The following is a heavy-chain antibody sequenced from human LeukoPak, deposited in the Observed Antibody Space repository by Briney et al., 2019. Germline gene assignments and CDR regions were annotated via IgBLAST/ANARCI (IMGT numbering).Heavy chain of an antibody. D-gene: IGHD6-6*01. CDR2: ISSSGSTI. J-gene: IGHJ4*02. V-gene: IGHV3-11*04. CDR3: ARVWDSSSPASAEPFDY. Sequence: GGSLRLSCAASGFTFSDYYMSWIRQAPGKGLEWVSYISSSGSTIYYADSVKGRFTISRDNAKNSLYLQMNSLRAEDTAVYYCARVWDSSSPASAEPFDYWGQGTLVTVSS. CDR1: GFTFSDYY.